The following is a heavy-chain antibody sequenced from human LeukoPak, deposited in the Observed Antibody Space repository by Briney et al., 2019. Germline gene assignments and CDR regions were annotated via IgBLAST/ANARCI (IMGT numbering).Heavy chain of an antibody. CDR3: AKSRGAWYFDL. CDR1: GFTLSSYA. J-gene: IGHJ2*01. D-gene: IGHD3-10*01. V-gene: IGHV3-23*01. Sequence: GGTLRLSCAASGFTLSSYAMTWVRQAPGKGLEGVSAITGSGGNTYYADSVKGRFTISRDNSKNTLYVQMNSLRAEDTAVYYCAKSRGAWYFDLWGRGTLVTVSS. CDR2: ITGSGGNT.